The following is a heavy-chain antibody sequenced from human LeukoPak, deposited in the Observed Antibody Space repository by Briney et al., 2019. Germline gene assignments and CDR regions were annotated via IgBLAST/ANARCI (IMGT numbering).Heavy chain of an antibody. CDR2: VYSSGSA. CDR3: ARVYRRNGLNFDGFVI. D-gene: IGHD5-24*01. CDR1: SGSINSDGYY. Sequence: PSQTLSLTCIVSSGSINSDGYYWSWIRQPAGKGLEWIGRVYSSGSANYSPSLNNRVSISIDTSKNQFSLRLNSVTAADTAVYYCARVYRRNGLNFDGFVIWGQGTMVTVS. J-gene: IGHJ3*02. V-gene: IGHV4-61*02.